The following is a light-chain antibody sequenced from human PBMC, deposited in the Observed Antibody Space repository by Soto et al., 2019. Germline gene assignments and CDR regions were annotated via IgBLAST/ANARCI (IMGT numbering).Light chain of an antibody. J-gene: IGKJ1*01. CDR3: QQYGSSPPWT. V-gene: IGKV3-20*01. CDR1: QSVRSSS. Sequence: EIVLTQSPGTLSLSPGERLAFSWGASQSVRSSSLARDQQKPGQAPRLLIYGASNRATGIPDRFSASGSGTDFTLSIGRLKTEDFAVFYCQQYGSSPPWTFGQGTK. CDR2: GAS.